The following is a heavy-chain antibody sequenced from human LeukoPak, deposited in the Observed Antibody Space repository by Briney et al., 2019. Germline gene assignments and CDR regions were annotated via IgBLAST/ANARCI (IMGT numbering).Heavy chain of an antibody. V-gene: IGHV4-31*03. J-gene: IGHJ6*02. CDR2: IYYSGST. CDR3: ARDNSRPYGLDV. CDR1: GGSISSGHYY. Sequence: KPSQTLSLTCTVSGGSISSGHYYWSWIRQHPGKGLEWIGYIYYSGSTYYNPSLKSRVTISVDTSKNQFSLKLSSVTAADTAVYYCARDNSRPYGLDVWGQGTMVTVSS. D-gene: IGHD2-21*01.